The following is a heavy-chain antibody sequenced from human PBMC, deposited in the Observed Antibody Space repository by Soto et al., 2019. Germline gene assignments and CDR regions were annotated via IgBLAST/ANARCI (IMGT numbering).Heavy chain of an antibody. CDR2: IIPIFGTA. CDR3: ARTAYCGGDCYSYYFDN. D-gene: IGHD2-21*02. J-gene: IGHJ4*02. V-gene: IGHV1-69*01. Sequence: QVQLVQSGAEVKKPGSSVKVSCKASGGTFSSYAISWVRQAPGQGLEWMGGIIPIFGTANYAQKFQGRVTITADESTSTAYMELSSLRSEDTAVYYCARTAYCGGDCYSYYFDNWGQGTLVTVSS. CDR1: GGTFSSYA.